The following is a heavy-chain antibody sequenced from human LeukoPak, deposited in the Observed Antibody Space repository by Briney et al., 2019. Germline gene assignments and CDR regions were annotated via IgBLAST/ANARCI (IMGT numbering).Heavy chain of an antibody. CDR3: ATDHGFHYGAYFDY. CDR1: GFTFNSYG. CDR2: ISYDGSNK. Sequence: GGSLRLCCAASGFTFNSYGMHWVRQAPGKGLEWGAVISYDGSNKYSADSVKGRFTISRENSKNTLYLQMNSLRAEDTAVYYCATDHGFHYGAYFDYWGQGTLVTVSS. V-gene: IGHV3-30*03. J-gene: IGHJ4*02. D-gene: IGHD4-17*01.